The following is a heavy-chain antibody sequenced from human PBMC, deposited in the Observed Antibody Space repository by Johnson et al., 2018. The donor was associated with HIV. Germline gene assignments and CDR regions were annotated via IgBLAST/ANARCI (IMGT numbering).Heavy chain of an antibody. CDR1: GFTFSSYG. D-gene: IGHD7-27*01. Sequence: QVQLVESGGGVVQPGRSLRLSCAASGFTFSSYGMHWVRQAPGKGLEWVAFIRYDGSNKYYADSVKGRFTISRDNSKNTLYLQMNSLRAEDTAVYYCARESALTGDSLGFDIWGQGTMVTVSS. CDR2: IRYDGSNK. CDR3: ARESALTGDSLGFDI. J-gene: IGHJ3*02. V-gene: IGHV3-30*02.